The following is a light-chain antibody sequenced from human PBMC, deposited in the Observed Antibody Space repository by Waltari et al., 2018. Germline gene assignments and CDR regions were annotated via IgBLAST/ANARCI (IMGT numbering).Light chain of an antibody. CDR2: GNS. CDR3: QSYDSSLSGRGVV. J-gene: IGLJ2*01. V-gene: IGLV1-40*01. Sequence: QSVLTQPPSVSGAPGQRVTISCTGSSSNIGAGYDVNWYQQLPGTAPKLLISGNSNRPSGVPDRFSGSKSGTSASLAITGLQAEDEADYYCQSYDSSLSGRGVVFGGGTKLTVL. CDR1: SSNIGAGYD.